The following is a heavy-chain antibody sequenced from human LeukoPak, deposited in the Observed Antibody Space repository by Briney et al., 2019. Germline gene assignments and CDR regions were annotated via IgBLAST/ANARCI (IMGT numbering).Heavy chain of an antibody. D-gene: IGHD3-16*01. V-gene: IGHV1-46*01. J-gene: IGHJ5*02. CDR3: AKGGYRYDYGWFDP. CDR2: IDPSGGST. Sequence: ASVKVSCKASGYTFTNYYIQWVRLAPGQGLEWMGIIDPSGGSTSYAEKFQGRVTMTRDMSTSTVYMDLSSLRSEDTAVYYCAKGGYRYDYGWFDPWGQGTLVTVSS. CDR1: GYTFTNYY.